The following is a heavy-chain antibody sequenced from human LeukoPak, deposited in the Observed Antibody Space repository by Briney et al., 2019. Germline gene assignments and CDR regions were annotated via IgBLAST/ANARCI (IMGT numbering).Heavy chain of an antibody. D-gene: IGHD3-10*01. Sequence: GASVKVSCKASGYTFTGYYMHWVRQAPGQGFEWMGWINPNSGGTNYAQKFQGRVTMTRDTSISTAYMELSRLRSDDTAVYYCARPWFGYYYFDYWGQGTLVTVSS. J-gene: IGHJ4*02. CDR2: INPNSGGT. CDR3: ARPWFGYYYFDY. V-gene: IGHV1-2*02. CDR1: GYTFTGYY.